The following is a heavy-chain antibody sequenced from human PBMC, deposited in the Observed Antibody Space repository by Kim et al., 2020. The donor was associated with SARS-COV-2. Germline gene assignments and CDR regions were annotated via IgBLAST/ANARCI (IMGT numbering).Heavy chain of an antibody. CDR2: INHSGST. Sequence: SETLSLTCAVYGGSFSGYYWSWIRQPPGKGLEWIGEINHSGSTNYNPSLKSRVTISVDTSKNQFSLKLSSVTAADTAVYYCARGVSSSSCFDSWGQGTLVTLSS. CDR3: ARGVSSSSCFDS. J-gene: IGHJ5*01. D-gene: IGHD6-13*01. V-gene: IGHV4-34*01. CDR1: GGSFSGYY.